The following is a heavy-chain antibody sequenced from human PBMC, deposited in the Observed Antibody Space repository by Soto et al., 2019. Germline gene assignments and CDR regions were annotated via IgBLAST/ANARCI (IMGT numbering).Heavy chain of an antibody. Sequence: QITLKESGPTVVKPTQTLTLTCSLSGFSLNTGGVGVGWIRQTPGKALEWLAVIYWYDDKSWNPSLRDRLTINRDASDDQVVLTVTNMDPVDTGTYYCARRRGGFGGGWTTPYFDYWGQGTLVTVSS. CDR2: IYWYDDK. V-gene: IGHV2-5*01. CDR3: ARRRGGFGGGWTTPYFDY. CDR1: GFSLNTGGVG. J-gene: IGHJ4*02. D-gene: IGHD6-19*01.